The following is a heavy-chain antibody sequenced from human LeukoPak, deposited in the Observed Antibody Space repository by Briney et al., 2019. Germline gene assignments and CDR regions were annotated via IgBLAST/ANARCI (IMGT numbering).Heavy chain of an antibody. CDR1: GFTFSSYA. J-gene: IGHJ3*02. D-gene: IGHD3-10*01. Sequence: GGSLRLSCAASGFTFSSYAMSWVRQAPGKGLEWVSAISGSGGSTYYADSVKGRFTISRDNSKNTLYLQMNSLRAEDTAVYYCASRDPILLWFGESLDAFDIWGQGTMVTVSS. V-gene: IGHV3-23*01. CDR3: ASRDPILLWFGESLDAFDI. CDR2: ISGSGGST.